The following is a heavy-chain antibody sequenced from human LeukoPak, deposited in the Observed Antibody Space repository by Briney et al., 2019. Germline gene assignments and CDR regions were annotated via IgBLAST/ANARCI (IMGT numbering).Heavy chain of an antibody. J-gene: IGHJ4*02. D-gene: IGHD6-6*01. Sequence: SETLSLTCTVSGGSISSSSYYWGWIRQPPGKGLEWIGSIYYSGSTYYNPSLKSRVTISVDTSKNQFSLRLSSVTAADTAVYYCASRYSSSSYAYWGQGTLVTVSS. CDR1: GGSISSSSYY. V-gene: IGHV4-39*01. CDR3: ASRYSSSSYAY. CDR2: IYYSGST.